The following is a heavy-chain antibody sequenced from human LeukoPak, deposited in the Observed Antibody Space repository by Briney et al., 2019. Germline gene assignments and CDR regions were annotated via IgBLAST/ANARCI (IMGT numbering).Heavy chain of an antibody. Sequence: LRLSCAASGFTFSDYYMSWIRQPPGKGLEWIGEINHSGSTNYNPSLKSRVTISVDTSKNQFSLELSSVTAADTAVYYCARAIGPSIAVAGSEYYFDYWGQGTLVTVSS. J-gene: IGHJ4*02. CDR2: INHSGST. D-gene: IGHD6-19*01. CDR3: ARAIGPSIAVAGSEYYFDY. V-gene: IGHV4-34*01. CDR1: GFTFSDYY.